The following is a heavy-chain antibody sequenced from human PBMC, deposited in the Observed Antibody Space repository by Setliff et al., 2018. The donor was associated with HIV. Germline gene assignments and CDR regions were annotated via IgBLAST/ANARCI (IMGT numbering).Heavy chain of an antibody. D-gene: IGHD6-19*01. CDR3: VRHAWRLWLAPIES. J-gene: IGHJ4*02. CDR2: IGPSDSYT. V-gene: IGHV5-10-1*01. CDR1: GYSFSSYW. Sequence: GESLKISCKGSGYSFSSYWINWVRQMPGKGLEWMGRIGPSDSYTNYSPSFQGHVSISADKSISTAYLQWSSLKASDTAMYFCVRHAWRLWLAPIESWGQGTLVTVSS.